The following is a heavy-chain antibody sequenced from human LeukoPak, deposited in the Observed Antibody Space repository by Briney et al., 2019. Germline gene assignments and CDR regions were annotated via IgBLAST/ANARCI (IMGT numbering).Heavy chain of an antibody. CDR3: ARGLVATVPGHAFDI. V-gene: IGHV4-30-4*01. CDR1: GGSISSGDYY. J-gene: IGHJ3*02. Sequence: SQTLSLTCTVSGGSISSGDYYWSGIRQPPGKGLEWIGYIYYSGSTYYNPSLKSRVTISVDTSKNQFSLKLSSVTAADTAVYYCARGLVATVPGHAFDIWGQGTMVTVSS. CDR2: IYYSGST. D-gene: IGHD5-12*01.